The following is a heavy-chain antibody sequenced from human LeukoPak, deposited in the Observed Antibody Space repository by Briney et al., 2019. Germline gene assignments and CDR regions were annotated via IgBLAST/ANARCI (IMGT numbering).Heavy chain of an antibody. J-gene: IGHJ5*02. CDR3: AREQYQLLTRNNWFDP. V-gene: IGHV4-34*01. D-gene: IGHD2-2*01. CDR1: GGSFSGYY. CDR2: INHSGST. Sequence: SETLSLTCAVYGGSFSGYYWSWIRQPPGKGLEWIGEINHSGSTNYNPSLKSRVTISVDTSKNQFSLKLSSVTAADTAVYYCAREQYQLLTRNNWFDPWGQGTLVTVSS.